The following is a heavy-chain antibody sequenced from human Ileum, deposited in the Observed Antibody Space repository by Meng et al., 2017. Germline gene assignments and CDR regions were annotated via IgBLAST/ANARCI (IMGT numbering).Heavy chain of an antibody. D-gene: IGHD2-2*01. Sequence: SWGGLDKLGGFLRLVCESSGFNVSDYTMGWVRPAPGKGLEWVSDINASGSHTYYADSVKGRFTISRDNSKNTLYLQLNSLRAEDTALFYCAKAGSISWYNYWGQGTLVTVSS. J-gene: IGHJ4*02. CDR2: INASGSHT. CDR3: AKAGSISWYNY. V-gene: IGHV3-23*01. CDR1: GFNVSDYT.